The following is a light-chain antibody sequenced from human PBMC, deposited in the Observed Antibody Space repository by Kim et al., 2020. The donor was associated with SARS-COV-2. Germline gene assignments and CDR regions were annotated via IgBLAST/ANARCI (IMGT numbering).Light chain of an antibody. Sequence: QPALTQPASVSGSPGQSITISCTGTSSDVGGYNYVSWYQQHPGKAPKLMIYDVSNRPSGVSNRFSGSKSGNTASLTISGLQAEDEADYYCSSYTSSSSWVFGGGTQLTVL. V-gene: IGLV2-14*03. CDR1: SSDVGGYNY. J-gene: IGLJ3*02. CDR2: DVS. CDR3: SSYTSSSSWV.